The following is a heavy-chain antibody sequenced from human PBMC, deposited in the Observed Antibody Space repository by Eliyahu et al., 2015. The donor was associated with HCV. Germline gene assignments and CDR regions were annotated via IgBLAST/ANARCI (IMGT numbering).Heavy chain of an antibody. J-gene: IGHJ6*02. Sequence: EVQLVETGGGLIQPGGSLRLSCAASGFTVXTNYMSWVRQAPGKGLEWVSVIYSGGSTYYADSVKGRFTISRDNSKNTLYLQMHSLRAEDTAVYYCARDRYDFWSGYYYGMDVWGQGTTVTVSS. V-gene: IGHV3-53*02. CDR1: GFTVXTNY. D-gene: IGHD3-3*01. CDR3: ARDRYDFWSGYYYGMDV. CDR2: IYSGGST.